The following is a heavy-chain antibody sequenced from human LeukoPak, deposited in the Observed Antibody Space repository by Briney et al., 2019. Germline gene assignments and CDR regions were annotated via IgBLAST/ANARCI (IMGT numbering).Heavy chain of an antibody. CDR1: GGSISSSRHY. D-gene: IGHD5-18*01. CDR2: IYYSGST. Sequence: SETLSLTCTVSGGSISSSRHYWGWISQPPGKGLEWIGSIYYSGSTYYNPSLKSRVTISVDTSKNQFSLNLSSVTAADTAVYYCARSRMVTGWFDPWGQGTLVTVSS. V-gene: IGHV4-39*07. J-gene: IGHJ5*02. CDR3: ARSRMVTGWFDP.